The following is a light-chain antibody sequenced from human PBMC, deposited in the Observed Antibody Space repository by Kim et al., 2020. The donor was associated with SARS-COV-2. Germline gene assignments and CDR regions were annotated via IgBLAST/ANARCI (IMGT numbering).Light chain of an antibody. V-gene: IGLV2-14*03. Sequence: QSALTQPASVSGSPGQSITISCTGNSSDVGGYDYVSWYQQHPGKAPKLMIYDVSDRPSGVSNRFSGSKSGNTASLTISGLQAEDEADYYCSSYTTRNTLVFGGGTQLTVL. CDR1: SSDVGGYDY. CDR3: SSYTTRNTLV. J-gene: IGLJ3*02. CDR2: DVS.